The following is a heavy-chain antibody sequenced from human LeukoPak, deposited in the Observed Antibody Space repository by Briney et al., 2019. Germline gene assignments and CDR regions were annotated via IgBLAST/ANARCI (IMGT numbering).Heavy chain of an antibody. Sequence: ASVKVSCKASGYTFTSYYMHWVRQAPGQGLEWMGVINPSGGNTDYAQKFQGRVTMTRDTSTSTVYMELSSLRSDDTAVYYCAVAGTTTGGNYWGQGTLVTVSS. CDR3: AVAGTTTGGNY. V-gene: IGHV1-46*01. CDR1: GYTFTSYY. CDR2: INPSGGNT. J-gene: IGHJ4*02. D-gene: IGHD1-26*01.